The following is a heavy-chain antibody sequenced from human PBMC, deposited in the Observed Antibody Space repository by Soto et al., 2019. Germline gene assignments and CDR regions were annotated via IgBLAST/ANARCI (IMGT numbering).Heavy chain of an antibody. Sequence: SGPTLVNPTQTLTLTCTFSGFSLSTSGVGVGWIRQPPGKALEWLALIYWDDDKRYSPSLKSRLTITKDTSKNQVVLTMTNMDPVDTAKYYCEQTNRYCSGGSRLLRRNAFDIWGQGTMVTVS. CDR2: IYWDDDK. CDR1: GFSLSTSGVG. V-gene: IGHV2-5*02. J-gene: IGHJ3*02. CDR3: EQTNRYCSGGSRLLRRNAFDI. D-gene: IGHD2-15*01.